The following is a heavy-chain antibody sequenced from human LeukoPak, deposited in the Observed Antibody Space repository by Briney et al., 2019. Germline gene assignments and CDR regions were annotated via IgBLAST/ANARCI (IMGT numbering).Heavy chain of an antibody. D-gene: IGHD5-18*01. J-gene: IGHJ4*02. CDR2: IYYSGST. CDR1: GGSISSYY. CDR3: ARGLSGYSYGYYFDY. V-gene: IGHV4-59*01. Sequence: SETLSLTCTVSGGSISSYYWSWIRQPPGKGLEWIGHIYYSGSTNYNPSLKSRVTISVDTSKNQFSLRLSSVTAADTAVYYCARGLSGYSYGYYFDYWGQGTLFTVSS.